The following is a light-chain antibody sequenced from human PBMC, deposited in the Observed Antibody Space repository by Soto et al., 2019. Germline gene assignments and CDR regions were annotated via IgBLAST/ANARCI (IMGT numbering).Light chain of an antibody. CDR1: QGISSE. CDR2: GAS. Sequence: EIAMTQSPATLSLSPGERAALSCRASQGISSELAWYQQKPGQPPRLVIYGASTRATGVPARFTGSGSGSDFTLTISGLQSEDFAVYYCQQGHNWPLTFGQGTRLEI. CDR3: QQGHNWPLT. V-gene: IGKV3-15*01. J-gene: IGKJ2*01.